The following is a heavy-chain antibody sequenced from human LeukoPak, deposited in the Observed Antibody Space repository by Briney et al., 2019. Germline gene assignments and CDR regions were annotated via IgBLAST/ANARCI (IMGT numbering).Heavy chain of an antibody. CDR2: INWNGGST. D-gene: IGHD3-10*01. J-gene: IGHJ6*03. V-gene: IGHV3-20*04. CDR3: AREIISNYYGSGSYYYRWDYYYMDV. Sequence: GGSLRLSCAASGFTFSSYGMHWVRQAPGKGLEWVSGINWNGGSTGYADSVKGRFTISRDNAKNSLYLQMNSLRAEDTALYYCAREIISNYYGSGSYYYRWDYYYMDVWGKGTTVTVSS. CDR1: GFTFSSYG.